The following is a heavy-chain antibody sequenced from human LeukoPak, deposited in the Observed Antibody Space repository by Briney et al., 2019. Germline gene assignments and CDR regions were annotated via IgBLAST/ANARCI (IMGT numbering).Heavy chain of an antibody. J-gene: IGHJ4*02. Sequence: PGGSLRLSCAASGFTFSNSGMHWVRQGPGRGLEWVAVISYDGSNKYYADSVKGRFTISRDNSKNTLYLQMNSLRAEDTAVYYCAKDRGDRRATSFDYWGQGTLVPVSS. D-gene: IGHD2-21*01. CDR2: ISYDGSNK. CDR1: GFTFSNSG. V-gene: IGHV3-30*18. CDR3: AKDRGDRRATSFDY.